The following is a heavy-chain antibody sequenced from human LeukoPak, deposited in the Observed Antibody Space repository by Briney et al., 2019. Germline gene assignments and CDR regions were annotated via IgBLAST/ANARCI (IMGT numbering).Heavy chain of an antibody. CDR2: IKQDGSEK. CDR3: AKSGYNRFDY. Sequence: GGSLRLSCAASGFTFSSYWMSWVRQAPGKGLEWVANIKQDGSEKYYVDSVKGRFTISRDNAKNSLYLQMNSLRAEDTALYFCAKSGYNRFDYWGQGTLVTVSS. V-gene: IGHV3-7*03. D-gene: IGHD5-24*01. CDR1: GFTFSSYW. J-gene: IGHJ4*02.